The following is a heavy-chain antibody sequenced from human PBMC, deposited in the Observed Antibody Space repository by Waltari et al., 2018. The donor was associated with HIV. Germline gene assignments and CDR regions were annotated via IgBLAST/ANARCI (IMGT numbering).Heavy chain of an antibody. CDR1: GYTFTDYY. J-gene: IGHJ4*02. V-gene: IGHV1-2*02. D-gene: IGHD3-10*01. CDR3: AAMRAYFHTSGSDTLDY. Sequence: QAHLVQSGADVQKPGASVRVSCKASGYTFTDYYIHGVRQAPGQGLEWMGGMTPSNGATNSAQKCQGRLTMTRDTSITTAYMELSSLTSDDTAVYWCAAMRAYFHTSGSDTLDYWGQGTLVTVSS. CDR2: MTPSNGAT.